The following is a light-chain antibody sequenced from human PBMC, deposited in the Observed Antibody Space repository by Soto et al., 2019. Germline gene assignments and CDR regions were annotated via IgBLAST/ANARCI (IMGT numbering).Light chain of an antibody. CDR2: TAS. CDR3: LQHNSYPPT. CDR1: QGIRTD. V-gene: IGKV1-17*01. Sequence: DIQMTQSPSSLSASVGDRVTITCRASQGIRTDLSWYQQKPGKAPKRLIYTASSLQSGIPSRFSGSGSGTEFTLPISSLQPEDFATYYCLQHNSYPPTFGGGTKVEIK. J-gene: IGKJ4*01.